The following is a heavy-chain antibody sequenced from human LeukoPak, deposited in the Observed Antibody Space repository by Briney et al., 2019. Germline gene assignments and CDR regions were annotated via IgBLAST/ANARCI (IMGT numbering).Heavy chain of an antibody. CDR3: ARGREHSYGPVAVDC. J-gene: IGHJ4*02. D-gene: IGHD5-18*01. V-gene: IGHV3-74*01. Sequence: GGSLRLSCEASGFTFSSYAMHWVRQAPGEGLVWVSRINGDGSSRSYADSVKGRFTISRDNAKNTLYLQMNSLRVEDTAVYYCARGREHSYGPVAVDCWGQGTLVTVSS. CDR2: INGDGSSR. CDR1: GFTFSSYA.